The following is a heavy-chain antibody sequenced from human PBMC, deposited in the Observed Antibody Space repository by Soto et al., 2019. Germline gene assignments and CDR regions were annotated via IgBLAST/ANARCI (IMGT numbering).Heavy chain of an antibody. D-gene: IGHD2-15*01. Sequence: ASVKVSCKASGDTFTAYSIHWVRQAPGQRLEWMGWINAGNGDTKYSQKFQGRVTFTRDTSASTAYMDLSSLRSEDTAVYYCARGALRLGCSGGSCPTWFDPWGQGTLVTVSS. CDR2: INAGNGDT. V-gene: IGHV1-3*01. CDR1: GDTFTAYS. J-gene: IGHJ5*02. CDR3: ARGALRLGCSGGSCPTWFDP.